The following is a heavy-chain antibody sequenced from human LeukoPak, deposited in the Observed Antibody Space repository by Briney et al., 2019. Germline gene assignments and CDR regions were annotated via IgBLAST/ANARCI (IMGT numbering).Heavy chain of an antibody. Sequence: GGSLRLSCAASGFTFSDYYMTWIRQAPGKGLEWLSYISGRGDNIYYADSVKGRFTISRDNAENSLYLQMNSLRAEDTAVYYCARGSTNYDILTGHTSYYFDYWGQGTLVTVSS. CDR1: GFTFSDYY. CDR2: ISGRGDNI. V-gene: IGHV3-11*01. CDR3: ARGSTNYDILTGHTSYYFDY. D-gene: IGHD3-9*01. J-gene: IGHJ4*02.